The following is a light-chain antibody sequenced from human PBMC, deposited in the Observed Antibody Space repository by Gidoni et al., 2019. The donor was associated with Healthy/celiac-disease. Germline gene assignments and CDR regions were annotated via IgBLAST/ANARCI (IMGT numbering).Light chain of an antibody. CDR2: AAS. Sequence: DIQMTQSPSSLSASVGDRVTITCRASQSISSYLNWYQQKPGKAPKLLIYAASSLQSGVPSRFSGSGSGTDFTLTISSLQPEDFATYYCQQSYSTLGTFXHXTKVDIK. J-gene: IGKJ3*01. CDR1: QSISSY. CDR3: QQSYSTLGT. V-gene: IGKV1-39*01.